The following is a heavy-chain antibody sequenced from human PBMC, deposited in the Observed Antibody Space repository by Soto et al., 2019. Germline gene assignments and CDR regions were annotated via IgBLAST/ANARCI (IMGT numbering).Heavy chain of an antibody. J-gene: IGHJ4*02. V-gene: IGHV3-73*01. CDR2: ILSKAGNYAT. Sequence: EVQLVESGGGLVQPGGSLKLSCAASGFIFSGSAVHWVRQASGKGLGWVGRILSKAGNYATAYPASMKGRFTISSDDSENTAFLQLNSLKTEDTAVSYGIRGGSPYYYDYWGQGTLVAVSS. CDR1: GFIFSGSA. CDR3: IRGGSPYYYDY.